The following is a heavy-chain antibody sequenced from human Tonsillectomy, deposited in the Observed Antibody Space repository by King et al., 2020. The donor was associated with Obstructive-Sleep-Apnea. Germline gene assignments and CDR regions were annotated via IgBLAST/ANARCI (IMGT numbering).Heavy chain of an antibody. J-gene: IGHJ4*02. CDR3: ARIPPAGSGSEFDY. CDR2: IDWDDDK. Sequence: FTLKESGPALVKPTQTLTLTCTFSGFSLSTSRVCVSWIRQPPGKALEWLARIDWDDDKYYSTSLKTRLTISKDTSKNQVVLTMTNMDPVDTATYYCARIPPAGSGSEFDYWGQGTLVTVSS. V-gene: IGHV2-70*15. CDR1: GFSLSTSRVC. D-gene: IGHD3-10*01.